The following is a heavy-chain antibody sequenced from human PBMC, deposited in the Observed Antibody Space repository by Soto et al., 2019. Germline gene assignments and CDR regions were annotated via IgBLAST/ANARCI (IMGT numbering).Heavy chain of an antibody. CDR1: GFTFSDYY. V-gene: IGHV3-11*01. D-gene: IGHD3-22*01. J-gene: IGHJ6*02. CDR2: ISSSGSTI. CDR3: ARHSIITPSNYYYGMDV. Sequence: PGGSLRLPCAASGFTFSDYYMSWIRQAPGKGLEWVSYISSSGSTIYYADSVKGRFTISRDNAKNSLYLQMNSLRAEDTAVYYCARHSIITPSNYYYGMDVWGQGTTVTVSS.